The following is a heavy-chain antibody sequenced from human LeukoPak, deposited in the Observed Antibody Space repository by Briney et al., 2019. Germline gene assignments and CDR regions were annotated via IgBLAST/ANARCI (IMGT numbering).Heavy chain of an antibody. CDR2: INTDGSST. CDR1: GFTFSNYW. V-gene: IGHV3-74*01. J-gene: IGHJ4*02. D-gene: IGHD2-21*01. Sequence: WGSLRLSCVASGFTFSNYWMHWVRQTPGKGLVWVSRINTDGSSTNYADSVTGRFTISRDNAKNTLYLQMNSLRAEDTAVYYCARGFLHRGWGQGTLVTVSS. CDR3: ARGFLHRG.